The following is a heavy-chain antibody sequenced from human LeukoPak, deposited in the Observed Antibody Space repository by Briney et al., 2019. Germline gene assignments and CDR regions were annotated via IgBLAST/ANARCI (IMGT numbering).Heavy chain of an antibody. V-gene: IGHV3-23*01. J-gene: IGHJ4*02. CDR1: GFTFSSYA. Sequence: GGSLRLSCAASGFTFSSYAMSWVRQAPGKGLEWVSTFSGSGGSTYNADSVKGRFTISRDNSKNTLYLQMNSLRAEDTAVYYCAKGLWFGEIWGQGTLVTVSS. CDR3: AKGLWFGEI. D-gene: IGHD3-10*01. CDR2: FSGSGGST.